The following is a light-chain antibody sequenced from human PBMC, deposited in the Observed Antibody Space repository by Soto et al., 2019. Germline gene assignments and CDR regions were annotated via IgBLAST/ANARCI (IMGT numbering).Light chain of an antibody. CDR2: DAS. V-gene: IGKV3-11*01. CDR1: QSVSSY. J-gene: IGKJ5*01. Sequence: EIVLTQSPATLSLSHGERATLSCRASQSVSSYLAWYQQKPGQAPRLLIYDASNRAAGITARFSGSGSGTDFTLTISSPEPEDFAVYYCQQRSNWITFGQGTRLEI. CDR3: QQRSNWIT.